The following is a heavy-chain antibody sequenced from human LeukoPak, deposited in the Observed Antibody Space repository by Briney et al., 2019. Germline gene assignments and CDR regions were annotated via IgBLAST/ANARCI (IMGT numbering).Heavy chain of an antibody. CDR3: AREGLFMAFDI. Sequence: QPGGSLRLSCAASGFTFSSNWMSWLRQAPGKGLECVANIKQDGSEKYYVDSVKGRFSISRDNAKNSLSLEMNSLRVEDTAVYYCAREGLFMAFDIWGQGTMVTVSS. CDR1: GFTFSSNW. J-gene: IGHJ3*02. V-gene: IGHV3-7*04. CDR2: IKQDGSEK. D-gene: IGHD3-16*01.